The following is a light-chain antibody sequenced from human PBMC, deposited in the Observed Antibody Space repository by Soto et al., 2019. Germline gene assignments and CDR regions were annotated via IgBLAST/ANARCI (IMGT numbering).Light chain of an antibody. V-gene: IGKV3-15*01. CDR1: QSIANR. CDR2: GAS. Sequence: EIVMTQSPATLSVSPGERATLSCRASQSIANRLAWYQQNPGQAPRLLIYGASTRATGVPARFSGSGSGTEFTLTISSLQSDDFEFYYCQQYKNWLALPFGAGPNVDI. J-gene: IGKJ4*01. CDR3: QQYKNWLALP.